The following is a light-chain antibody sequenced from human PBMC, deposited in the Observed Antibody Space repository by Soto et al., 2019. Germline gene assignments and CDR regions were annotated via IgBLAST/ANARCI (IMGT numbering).Light chain of an antibody. J-gene: IGKJ2*01. V-gene: IGKV1-8*01. CDR2: AAS. CDR1: QGISSY. Sequence: AIRMTQSPSSFSASTGDRVTITCRASQGISSYLAWYQQKPGKAPKLLIYAASTLQSGVPSRFSGSGSGTDFTLTISCLQSEDFATYYCQQYYSYPFTLGQGTKQEIK. CDR3: QQYYSYPFT.